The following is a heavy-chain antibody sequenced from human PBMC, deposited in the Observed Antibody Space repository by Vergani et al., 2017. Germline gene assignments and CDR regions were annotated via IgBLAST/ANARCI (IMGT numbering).Heavy chain of an antibody. CDR3: AKANPRNSGYDYLYYDHAMDV. V-gene: IGHV3-23*04. CDR2: ISGSGGST. D-gene: IGHD5-12*01. J-gene: IGHJ6*02. CDR1: GFTFNHYA. Sequence: VQLVESEGGVVQPGGSLRLSCAASGFTFNHYAMNWVRQAPGKGLEWVSGISGSGGSTYYAGSVKGRFTISRDSSKNTLYLQMNSLSAGDTAVYYCAKANPRNSGYDYLYYDHAMDVWGQGTTVTVSS.